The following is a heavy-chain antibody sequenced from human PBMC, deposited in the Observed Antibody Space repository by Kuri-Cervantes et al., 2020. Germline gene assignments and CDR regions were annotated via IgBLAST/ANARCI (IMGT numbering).Heavy chain of an antibody. CDR3: ARRYDRKHYFDY. CDR1: GFTFSSYW. V-gene: IGHV3-7*01. D-gene: IGHD1-1*01. J-gene: IGHJ4*02. Sequence: GESLKISCAASGFTFSSYWMSWVRQAPGKGLEWVANIKKDGSEKYYVDSVKGRFTISRDNAKNSLYLQMDSLRAEDTAVYYCARRYDRKHYFDYWGQGTLVTVSS. CDR2: IKKDGSEK.